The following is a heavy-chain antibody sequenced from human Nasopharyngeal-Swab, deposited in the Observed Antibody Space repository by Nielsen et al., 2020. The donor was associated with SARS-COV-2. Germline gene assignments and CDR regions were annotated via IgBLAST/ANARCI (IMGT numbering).Heavy chain of an antibody. V-gene: IGHV3-23*01. D-gene: IGHD3-3*01. Sequence: VRQAPGKGLEWVSAISGSGGGTFYADSVKGRFTISRDSSKNTLYLQMNSLRAEDTAVYYCAKDITTFGVVIASFDYWGQGTLVTVSS. J-gene: IGHJ4*02. CDR2: ISGSGGGT. CDR3: AKDITTFGVVIASFDY.